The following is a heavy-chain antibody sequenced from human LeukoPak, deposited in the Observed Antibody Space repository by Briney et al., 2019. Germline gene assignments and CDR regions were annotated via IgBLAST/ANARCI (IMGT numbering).Heavy chain of an antibody. D-gene: IGHD3-22*01. CDR3: ARDPHDYYDSSGYYYSWFDP. Sequence: GGSLRLSCTVSGFSLSSYALSWVRRAPGKGLEWVSATSSSDAGKYYADSVRGRFTISRDNSRNTMYLQMNSLRAEDTAVYYCARDPHDYYDSSGYYYSWFDPWGQGTLVTVSS. CDR2: TSSSDAGK. J-gene: IGHJ5*02. CDR1: GFSLSSYA. V-gene: IGHV3-23*01.